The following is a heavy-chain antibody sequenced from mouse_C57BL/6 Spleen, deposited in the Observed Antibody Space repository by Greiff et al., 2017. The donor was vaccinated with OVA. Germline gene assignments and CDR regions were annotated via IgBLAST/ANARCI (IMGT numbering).Heavy chain of an antibody. D-gene: IGHD2-3*01. CDR1: GYTFTSYW. Sequence: VQLQQPGAELVRPGTSVKLSCKASGYTFTSYWMHWVKQRPGQGLEWIGVIDPSDSYTNYNQKFKGKATLTVDTSSSTAYMQLSSLTSEDSAVYYCAIGLLRYFDVWGTGTTVTVSS. V-gene: IGHV1-59*01. CDR3: AIGLLRYFDV. J-gene: IGHJ1*03. CDR2: IDPSDSYT.